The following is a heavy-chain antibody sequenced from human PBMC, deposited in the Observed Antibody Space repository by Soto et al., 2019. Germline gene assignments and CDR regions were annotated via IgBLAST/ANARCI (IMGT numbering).Heavy chain of an antibody. CDR2: INPNSGGT. J-gene: IGHJ3*02. CDR3: ALGYYSGGSCPDAFDI. V-gene: IGHV1-2*04. D-gene: IGHD2-15*01. Sequence: GASVKVSCKASGYTFTGYYMHWVRQAPGQGLEWMGWINPNSGGTNYAQKFQGWVTMTRDTSISTAYMELSRLRSDDTAVYYCALGYYSGGSCPDAFDIWGQGTMVTVSS. CDR1: GYTFTGYY.